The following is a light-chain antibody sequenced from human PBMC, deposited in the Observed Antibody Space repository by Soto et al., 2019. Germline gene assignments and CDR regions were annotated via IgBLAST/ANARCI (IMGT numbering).Light chain of an antibody. CDR3: QQYSSSSPT. CDR1: QTISIY. J-gene: IGKJ1*01. CDR2: DAS. V-gene: IGKV1-5*01. Sequence: DIQMTQSPSTLSASIGDRVTITCRASQTISIYLAWCQQRPGEAPKLLIYDASTLESGVPARFSGSGSGTEFTLTISSLQPDDFATYYCQQYSSSSPTFGQGTKVDIK.